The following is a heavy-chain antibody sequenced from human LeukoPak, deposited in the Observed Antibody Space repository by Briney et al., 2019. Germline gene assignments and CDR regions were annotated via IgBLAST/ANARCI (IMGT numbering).Heavy chain of an antibody. CDR3: ARAGDRYYDFYYYYYYMDV. Sequence: GGSLRLSCAASGFTFRSYWMHWVRQAPGKGLVWVSRINIDGSSGNYADSVEGCFTISRDNAKNTVYLQMNSLRAEDTAVYYCARAGDRYYDFYYYYYYMDVWGKGTTVTVSS. D-gene: IGHD3-3*01. J-gene: IGHJ6*03. CDR2: INIDGSSG. CDR1: GFTFRSYW. V-gene: IGHV3-74*01.